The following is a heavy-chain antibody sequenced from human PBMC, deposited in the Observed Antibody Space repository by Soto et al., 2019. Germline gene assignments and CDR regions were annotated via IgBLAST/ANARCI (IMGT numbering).Heavy chain of an antibody. CDR1: GFTFSSYA. Sequence: EVQLLESGGGLVQPGESLRLSCAASGFTFSSYAMSWVRQAPGKGLEWGSVISGSDDSTYYADSVKARFTISRANSNNPLYLQMTSLRAEDTAVYYSAKRSSSSTFDSWGQGTLVTVSS. J-gene: IGHJ4*02. CDR3: AKRSSSSTFDS. CDR2: ISGSDDST. V-gene: IGHV3-23*01. D-gene: IGHD6-6*01.